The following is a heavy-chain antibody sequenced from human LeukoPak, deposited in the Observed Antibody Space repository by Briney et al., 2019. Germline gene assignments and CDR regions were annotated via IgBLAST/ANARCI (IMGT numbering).Heavy chain of an antibody. CDR1: GGSISSGSYY. V-gene: IGHV4-61*02. CDR3: ARASFLEWLVHDAFDI. D-gene: IGHD3-3*01. CDR2: IYTSGST. Sequence: SETLSLTCTVSGGSISSGSYYWSWIRQPAGKGLEWIGRIYTSGSTNYNPSLKSRVTISVDTSKNQFSLKLSSVTAADTAVYYCARASFLEWLVHDAFDIWGQGTMVTVSS. J-gene: IGHJ3*02.